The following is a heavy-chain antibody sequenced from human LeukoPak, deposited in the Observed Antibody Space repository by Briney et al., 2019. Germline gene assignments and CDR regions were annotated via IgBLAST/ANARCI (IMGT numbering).Heavy chain of an antibody. Sequence: PSETLSLTCAVYGGSFSGYYWSWIRQPPGKGMEWIGEINHSGSTNYSPSLKSRVTISLDTTKNQFSLKLSSVTAADTAVYYCARRRGYSYGGGAFDIWGQGTMVTVSS. CDR2: INHSGST. D-gene: IGHD5-18*01. V-gene: IGHV4-34*01. J-gene: IGHJ3*02. CDR3: ARRRGYSYGGGAFDI. CDR1: GGSFSGYY.